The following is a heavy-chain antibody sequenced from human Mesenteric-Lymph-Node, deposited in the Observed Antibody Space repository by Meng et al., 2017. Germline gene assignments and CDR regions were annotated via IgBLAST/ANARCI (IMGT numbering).Heavy chain of an antibody. D-gene: IGHD6-19*01. J-gene: IGHJ4*02. Sequence: SVKVSCKASGYTFTSYGISWVRQAPGQGLEWMGGIIPIFGTANYAQKFQGRVTITADISTSTAYMELSSLRSEDTAVYYCASDTITSGWSSFDYWGRGTLVTVSS. CDR1: GYTFTSYG. CDR2: IIPIFGTA. CDR3: ASDTITSGWSSFDY. V-gene: IGHV1-69*06.